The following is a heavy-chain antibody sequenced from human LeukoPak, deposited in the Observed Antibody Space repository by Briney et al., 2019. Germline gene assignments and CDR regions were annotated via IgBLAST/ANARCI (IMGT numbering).Heavy chain of an antibody. CDR2: IYHSGST. Sequence: PSETLSLTCTVSGYSISTGYYWGWIRQPPGKGLEWIGSIYHSGSTYYNPSLKSRVTISVDTSKNQFSLKLSSLTAADTAVYYCARGGGLVGTTKDYWGQGTLVTVSS. CDR3: ARGGGLVGTTKDY. V-gene: IGHV4-38-2*02. J-gene: IGHJ4*02. CDR1: GYSISTGYY. D-gene: IGHD1-26*01.